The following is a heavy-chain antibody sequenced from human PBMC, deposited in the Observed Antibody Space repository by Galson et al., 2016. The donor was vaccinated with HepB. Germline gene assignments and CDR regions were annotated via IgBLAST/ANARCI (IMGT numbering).Heavy chain of an antibody. CDR1: GFTFSSYG. CDR2: IWYDGSNK. CDR3: ARDYLRDYFDY. D-gene: IGHD3-10*01. V-gene: IGHV3-30*19. Sequence: SLRLSCAASGFTFSSYGMHWVRQAPGKGLEWAAVIWYDGSNKYYADSVKGRFTISRDNSKKTLYLQMNSLRAEDTAVYYCARDYLRDYFDYWGQGTLVTVSS. J-gene: IGHJ4*02.